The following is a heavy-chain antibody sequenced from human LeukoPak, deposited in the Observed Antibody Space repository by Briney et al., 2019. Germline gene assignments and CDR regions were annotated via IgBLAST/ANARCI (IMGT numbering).Heavy chain of an antibody. CDR1: GFSFSSYA. V-gene: IGHV3-23*01. CDR3: AKDRMAVASYFDY. Sequence: GGSLRLSCAASGFSFSSYAMSWVRQAPGKGLEWVSAISGSGGSTYYADSVKGRFTISRDNSKNTLYLQMNSLRAEDTAIYFCAKDRMAVASYFDYWGQGTLVTVSS. D-gene: IGHD6-19*01. CDR2: ISGSGGST. J-gene: IGHJ4*02.